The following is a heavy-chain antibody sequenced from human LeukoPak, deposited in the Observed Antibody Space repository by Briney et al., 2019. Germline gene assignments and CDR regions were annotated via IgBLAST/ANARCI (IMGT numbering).Heavy chain of an antibody. CDR3: VKDRRYYYGSGSYYNNYFDY. V-gene: IGHV3-64D*06. CDR2: ISSNGGST. J-gene: IGHJ4*02. CDR1: GFTFSSHA. Sequence: PGGSLRLSCSASGFTFSSHAMHWVRQAPGKGLEYVSAISSNGGSTYYADSVKGRFTISRDNSKNTLYLQMSSLRAEDTAMYYCVKDRRYYYGSGSYYNNYFDYWGQGTLVTVSS. D-gene: IGHD3-10*01.